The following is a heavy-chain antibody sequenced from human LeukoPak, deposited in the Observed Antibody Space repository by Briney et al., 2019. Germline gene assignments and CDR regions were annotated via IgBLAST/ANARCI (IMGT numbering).Heavy chain of an antibody. V-gene: IGHV3-30-3*01. CDR2: ISYDGSNK. J-gene: IGHJ4*02. CDR1: GFTFSSYA. D-gene: IGHD6-13*01. CDR3: ARDLYFIVAAAGNSFVDY. Sequence: PGRSLRLSCAASGFTFSSYAMHWVRQAPDKGLEWVAVISYDGSNKYYADSVKGRFTISRDNSKNTLYLQMNSLRAEDTAVYYCARDLYFIVAAAGNSFVDYWGQGTLVTVSS.